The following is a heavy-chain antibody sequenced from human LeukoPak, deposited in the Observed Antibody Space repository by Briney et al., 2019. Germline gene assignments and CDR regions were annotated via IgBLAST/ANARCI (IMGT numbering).Heavy chain of an antibody. CDR1: GFTFDDFA. CDR2: IGGDGGST. CDR3: VKDKHNFWSGYFDY. D-gene: IGHD3-3*01. J-gene: IGHJ4*02. Sequence: GGSLRLSCAASGFTFDDFAMHWVRQPPGKGLEWLSLIGGDGGSTYYADSVKGRFTISRDNSKNSLYLQMNSLRTEDTALYYCVKDKHNFWSGYFDYWGQGTLVTVSS. V-gene: IGHV3-43*02.